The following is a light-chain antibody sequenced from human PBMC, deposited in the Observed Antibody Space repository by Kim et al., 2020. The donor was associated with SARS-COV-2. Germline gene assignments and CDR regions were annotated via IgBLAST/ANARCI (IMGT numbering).Light chain of an antibody. V-gene: IGKV3-20*01. J-gene: IGKJ1*01. CDR3: QQYGSSPRT. CDR2: GAS. CDR1: QSVSSSY. Sequence: ETVLTQSPGTLSLSPGERATLSCRASQSVSSSYLAWYQQKPGQAPRLLIYGASSRATGIPDRFSGSGSGTDFTLTISRLEPEDFAVYYCQQYGSSPRTFGQVTKVDIK.